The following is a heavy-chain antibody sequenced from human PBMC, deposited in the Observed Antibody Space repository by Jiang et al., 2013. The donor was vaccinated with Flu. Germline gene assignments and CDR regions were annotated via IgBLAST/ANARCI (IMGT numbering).Heavy chain of an antibody. Sequence: GGGLVQPGGSLRLSCAVSGFTFSTYHMSWVRQVPGKGLEWVSAISNSGDRTYYADSVKGRFAISRDNSKNTVNLQMNSLIAEDTAIYYCVKEVVISGLTYGFDYWGQGTLVTVSS. V-gene: IGHV3-23*01. CDR3: VKEVVISGLTYGFDY. CDR1: GFTFSTYH. J-gene: IGHJ4*02. CDR2: ISNSGDRT. D-gene: IGHD3-22*01.